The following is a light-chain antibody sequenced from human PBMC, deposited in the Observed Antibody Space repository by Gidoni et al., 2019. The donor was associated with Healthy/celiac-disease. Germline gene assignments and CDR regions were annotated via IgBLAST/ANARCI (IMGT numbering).Light chain of an antibody. CDR3: QQYV. CDR2: GAS. J-gene: IGKJ3*01. V-gene: IGKV3-20*01. Sequence: IVLTQSPGTLSLSPGERATLSCRASQSVSSSYLAWYQQKPGQAPRLLIYGASSRATGIPDRFSGSGSGTDFTLTISRLEPEDFAVYYCQQYVFGPXTKVDIK. CDR1: QSVSSSY.